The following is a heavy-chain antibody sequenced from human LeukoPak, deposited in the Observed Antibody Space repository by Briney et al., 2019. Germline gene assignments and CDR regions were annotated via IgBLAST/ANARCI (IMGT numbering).Heavy chain of an antibody. J-gene: IGHJ4*02. D-gene: IGHD3-22*01. CDR2: IIPILGIA. V-gene: IGHV1-69*04. Sequence: ASVKVSCKASGGTFSSYAISWVRQAPGQGLEWMGRIIPILGIANYAQKFQGRVTITADKSTSTAYMELSSLRSEDTAVYYCARDYYDSSGYFDYWGQGTPVTVSS. CDR3: ARDYYDSSGYFDY. CDR1: GGTFSSYA.